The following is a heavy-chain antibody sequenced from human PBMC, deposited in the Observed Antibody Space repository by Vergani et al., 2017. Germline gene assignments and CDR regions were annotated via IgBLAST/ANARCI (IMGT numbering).Heavy chain of an antibody. CDR3: ARDRYGSNSGAYYYGMDV. J-gene: IGHJ6*02. V-gene: IGHV1-2*02. D-gene: IGHD4-23*01. Sequence: QVQLVQSGAEVKKPGASVKVSCKASGYTFTGYYMHWVRQAPGQGLEWMGWINPNSGGTNYAQKFQGRVTMTTATSIRTAYMELSRLRSDDTAVYYCARDRYGSNSGAYYYGMDVWGQGTTVTVSS. CDR1: GYTFTGYY. CDR2: INPNSGGT.